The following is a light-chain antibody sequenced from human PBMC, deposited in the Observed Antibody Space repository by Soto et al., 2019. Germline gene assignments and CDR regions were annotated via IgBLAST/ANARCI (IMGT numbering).Light chain of an antibody. J-gene: IGLJ1*01. Sequence: QSVLTQPPSVSGAPGQRVTISCTGSSSDIGAGYDVHWYQQLPGTAPKLLIYGNSNRPSGAPDRFSGSKSGTSASLAITGLQAEDEAHYYCQSFDSSLRGVFGIGTKLTVL. CDR3: QSFDSSLRGV. CDR2: GNS. V-gene: IGLV1-40*01. CDR1: SSDIGAGYD.